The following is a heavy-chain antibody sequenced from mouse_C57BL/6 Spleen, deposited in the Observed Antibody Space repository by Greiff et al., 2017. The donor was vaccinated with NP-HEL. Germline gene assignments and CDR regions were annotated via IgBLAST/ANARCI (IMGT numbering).Heavy chain of an antibody. D-gene: IGHD2-1*01. CDR2: IWRDGST. CDR3: ARQGNFYAMDY. CDR1: GFSLTSYG. Sequence: QVQLQQSGPGLVAPSPCLSISCTASGFSLTSYGVHWVRQPPGKGLEWLGVIWRDGSTTYNSAIKSRLSISKDNSKSQVFLKRNRHQTDDTAKYYAARQGNFYAMDYWGQGTSVTVSS. J-gene: IGHJ4*01. V-gene: IGHV2-6-1*01.